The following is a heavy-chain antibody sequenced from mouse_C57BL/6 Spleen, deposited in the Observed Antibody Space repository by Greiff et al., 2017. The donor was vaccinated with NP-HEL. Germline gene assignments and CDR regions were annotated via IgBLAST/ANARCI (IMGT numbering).Heavy chain of an antibody. D-gene: IGHD1-1*01. V-gene: IGHV7-3*01. CDR2: IRNKANGYTT. J-gene: IGHJ2*01. Sequence: EVMLVESGGGLVQPGGSLSLSCAASGFTFTDYYMSWVRQPPGKALEWLGFIRNKANGYTTEYSASVKVRFTISRDNSQSILYLQMNALRAEDSATYYCARSSWDGFDYWGQGTTLTVSS. CDR3: ARSSWDGFDY. CDR1: GFTFTDYY.